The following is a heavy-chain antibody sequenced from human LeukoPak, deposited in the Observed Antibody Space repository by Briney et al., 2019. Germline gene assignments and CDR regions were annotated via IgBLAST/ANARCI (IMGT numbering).Heavy chain of an antibody. Sequence: PGRSLRLSCAASGFTFRSYAMHWVRQAPGKGLEWVAVISYDGSNKYYADSVKGRFTISRDNSKNTLYLQMNSLRAEDTAVYYCAVASSPYYYGSGKYWGQGTLVTVSS. CDR2: ISYDGSNK. V-gene: IGHV3-30*04. CDR1: GFTFRSYA. D-gene: IGHD3-10*01. CDR3: AVASSPYYYGSGKY. J-gene: IGHJ4*02.